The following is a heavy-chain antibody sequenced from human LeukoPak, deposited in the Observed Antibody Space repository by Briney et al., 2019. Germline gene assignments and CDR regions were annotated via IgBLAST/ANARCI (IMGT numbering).Heavy chain of an antibody. V-gene: IGHV1-18*01. D-gene: IGHD4-23*01. J-gene: IGHJ1*01. CDR3: ARDEAVTTEVTQHFQH. CDR1: GYTFTNYG. CDR2: ISAYNGYT. Sequence: GASVKVSCKASGYTFTNYGISWVRQAPGQGLEWMGWISAYNGYTDYAQKFQFRVTMTTDTSTSTAYMELRSLRSDDTAVYYCARDEAVTTEVTQHFQHWGQGTLVTVSS.